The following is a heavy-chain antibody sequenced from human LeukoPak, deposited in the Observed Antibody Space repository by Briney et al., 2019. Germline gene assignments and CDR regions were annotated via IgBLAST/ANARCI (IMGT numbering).Heavy chain of an antibody. CDR3: ARDRSYCGSTSCYGPDY. V-gene: IGHV3-23*01. CDR2: ISGSGGTT. J-gene: IGHJ4*02. D-gene: IGHD2-2*01. CDR1: GFTFSFSNYA. Sequence: PGGSLRLSCAASGFTFSFSNYAMYWVRQAPGKGLEWVSGISGSGGTTYYADSVKGRFTISRDNSKNTLYLQMNSLRAEDTAVYYCARDRSYCGSTSCYGPDYWGQGTLVTVSS.